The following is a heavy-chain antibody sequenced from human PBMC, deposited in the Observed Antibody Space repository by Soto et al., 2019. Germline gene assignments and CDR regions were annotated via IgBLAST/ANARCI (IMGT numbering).Heavy chain of an antibody. CDR1: GFTFSSYA. J-gene: IGHJ4*02. V-gene: IGHV3-23*01. Sequence: GGSLRLSCAASGFTFSSYAMSWVRQAPGKGLEWVSIITSDGRTYYADSVKGRFTISRDNSKNTVYLQMNSLRAEDTAVYYCAKDYSTVTTDPLSVVLFDYWGQGALVTVSS. D-gene: IGHD4-17*01. CDR3: AKDYSTVTTDPLSVVLFDY. CDR2: ITSDGRT.